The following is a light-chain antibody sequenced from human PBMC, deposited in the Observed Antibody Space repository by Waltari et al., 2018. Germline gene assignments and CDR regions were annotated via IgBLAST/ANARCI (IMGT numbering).Light chain of an antibody. Sequence: DIQMTPSPSSLSASVGDRVTITCQASQGISNYLNCYQQKPGKAPKLLIYDASNLETGFPSRFSGSGSGTDFTFTISSLQPEDIATYYCQQYDNLPSFGQGTRLEIK. CDR2: DAS. CDR1: QGISNY. V-gene: IGKV1-33*01. CDR3: QQYDNLPS. J-gene: IGKJ5*01.